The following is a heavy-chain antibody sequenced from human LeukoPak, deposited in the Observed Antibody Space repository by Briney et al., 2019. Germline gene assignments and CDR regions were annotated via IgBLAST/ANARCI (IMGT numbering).Heavy chain of an antibody. CDR1: GGSISSSSYY. D-gene: IGHD6-13*01. J-gene: IGHJ3*02. CDR3: ARPNGKLGYAFDI. Sequence: PETLSLTCTVSGGSISSSSYYWGWIRQPPGKGLEWIGSIYYSGSTYYNPSLKSRVTISVDTSKNQFSLKLSSVTAADTAVYYCARPNGKLGYAFDIWGQGTMVTASS. V-gene: IGHV4-39*01. CDR2: IYYSGST.